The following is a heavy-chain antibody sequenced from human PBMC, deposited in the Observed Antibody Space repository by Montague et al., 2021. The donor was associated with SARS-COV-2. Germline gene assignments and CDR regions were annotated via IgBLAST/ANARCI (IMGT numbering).Heavy chain of an antibody. D-gene: IGHD3-22*01. V-gene: IGHV4-4*09. CDR1: GGSINDHY. Sequence: SETLSLTCTVSGGSINDHYRSWIRQSPGKGLEWIGYISSNGKTNCNPSLKSRVTLSADASRNEFSLKLDSVTAADTAVYFCARRGYYDSAGYHWHLDLWGRGMLVTVPS. CDR3: ARRGYYDSAGYHWHLDL. J-gene: IGHJ2*01. CDR2: ISSNGKT.